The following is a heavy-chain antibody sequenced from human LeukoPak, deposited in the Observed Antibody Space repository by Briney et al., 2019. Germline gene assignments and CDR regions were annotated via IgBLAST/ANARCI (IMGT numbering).Heavy chain of an antibody. J-gene: IGHJ3*02. D-gene: IGHD2-21*02. V-gene: IGHV3-33*01. CDR3: ARIYCGGDCLDSAPLSDAFDI. Sequence: PGRSLRLSCAASGFPFSSYGMHWVRQAAGKGLEWVAVIWYDGSKKYYGDSVKGRFTTSRDNSKNTLYLQVNSLRAEDTAVYYCARIYCGGDCLDSAPLSDAFDIWGQGTMVTVSS. CDR2: IWYDGSKK. CDR1: GFPFSSYG.